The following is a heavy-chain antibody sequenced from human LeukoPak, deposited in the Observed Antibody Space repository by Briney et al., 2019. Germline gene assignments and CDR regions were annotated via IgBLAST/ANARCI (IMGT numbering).Heavy chain of an antibody. CDR3: AKDRFLWASVGAFDI. V-gene: IGHV3-23*01. CDR1: GFTFSSYA. Sequence: GGSLRLSCAGTGFTFSSYAMSWVRQASGRGLEWVSAISGSGGSIYYADSVKGRFTISRDNSKNTLYLQMNSLRAEDTAVYYCAKDRFLWASVGAFDIWGQGTMVTVSS. D-gene: IGHD2/OR15-2a*01. CDR2: ISGSGGSI. J-gene: IGHJ3*02.